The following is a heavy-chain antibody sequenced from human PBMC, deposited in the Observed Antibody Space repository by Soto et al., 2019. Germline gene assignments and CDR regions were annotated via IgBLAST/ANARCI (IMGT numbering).Heavy chain of an antibody. V-gene: IGHV3-33*01. CDR2: IWYDGSNK. Sequence: QVQLVESGGGVVQPGRSLRLSCAASGFTFSSYGMHWVRQAPGKGLEWVAVIWYDGSNKYYADSVKGRFTISRDNSKNTLYLQMNSLRAEDTAVYYCARGGGGYCSGGSCSEGPYYYHYGMDVWGQGTTVTVSS. CDR3: ARGGGGYCSGGSCSEGPYYYHYGMDV. CDR1: GFTFSSYG. J-gene: IGHJ6*02. D-gene: IGHD2-15*01.